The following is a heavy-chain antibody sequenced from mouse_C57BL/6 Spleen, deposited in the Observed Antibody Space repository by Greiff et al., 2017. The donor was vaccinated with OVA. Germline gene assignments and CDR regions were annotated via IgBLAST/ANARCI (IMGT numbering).Heavy chain of an antibody. V-gene: IGHV1-50*01. CDR1: GYTFTSYW. CDR2: IDPGGSYT. J-gene: IGHJ2*01. D-gene: IGHD1-3*01. Sequence: QVQLKQPGAELVKPGASVKLSCKASGYTFTSYWMQWVKQRPGQGLEWIGEIDPGGSYTNYNQKLKGKATLTVDKSSSTAYMQLSSLTSEDSAVYYCARSLDYKYLDFWVRGTALTVSA. CDR3: ARSLDYKYLDF.